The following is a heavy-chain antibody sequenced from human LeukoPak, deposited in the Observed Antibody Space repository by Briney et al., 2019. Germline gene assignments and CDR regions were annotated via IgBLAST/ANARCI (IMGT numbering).Heavy chain of an antibody. Sequence: GGSLRLSCAASGFTFSSYAMSWVRQAPGKGLEWVSAISGSGGSTYYADSVKGRFTISRDNSKNTLCLQMNSLRAEDTAVYYCAKEKSGSYWGGGFDYWGQGTLVTVSS. J-gene: IGHJ4*02. CDR2: ISGSGGST. D-gene: IGHD1-26*01. V-gene: IGHV3-23*01. CDR3: AKEKSGSYWGGGFDY. CDR1: GFTFSSYA.